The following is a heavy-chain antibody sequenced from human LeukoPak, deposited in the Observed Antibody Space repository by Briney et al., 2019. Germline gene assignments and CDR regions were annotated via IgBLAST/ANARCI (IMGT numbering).Heavy chain of an antibody. CDR2: IYYSGST. CDR3: ARLPTGFPNWFDP. CDR1: GGSFIGNY. J-gene: IGHJ5*02. V-gene: IGHV4-34*01. Sequence: PSETLSLTCAVYGGSFIGNYWSWIRLPPGKGLEWIGNIYYSGSTFYNPSLKSRVTMSVDTSKNQFSLKLSSVTAADTAVYYCARLPTGFPNWFDPWGQGTLVTVSS. D-gene: IGHD2-8*02.